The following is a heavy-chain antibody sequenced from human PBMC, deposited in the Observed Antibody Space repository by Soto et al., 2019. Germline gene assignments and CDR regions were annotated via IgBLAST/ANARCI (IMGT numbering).Heavy chain of an antibody. CDR3: ARGSRSFDS. CDR1: GFTFSDYY. CDR2: TRNKVNGYTT. Sequence: PGGSLRLSCAASGFTFSDYYMEWVRQAPGKGLEWVGLTRNKVNGYTTEYAASVRGRFTISRDDSRSSLYLQMDSLKTEDTAVYFCARGSRSFDSWGPGTLVTGSS. V-gene: IGHV3-72*01. J-gene: IGHJ4*02.